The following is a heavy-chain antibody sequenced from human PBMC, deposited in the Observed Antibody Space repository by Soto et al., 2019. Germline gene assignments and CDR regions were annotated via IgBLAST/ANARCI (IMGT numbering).Heavy chain of an antibody. J-gene: IGHJ4*02. D-gene: IGHD3-10*01. V-gene: IGHV3-21*01. Sequence: GGSLRLSCAASGFTFSSYSMNWVRQAPGKGLEWVSSISSSSSYIYYADSVKGRFTISRDNAKNSLYLQMNSLRAEDTAVYYCARELVTMVRGVSYWGQGTLVTVSS. CDR1: GFTFSSYS. CDR2: ISSSSSYI. CDR3: ARELVTMVRGVSY.